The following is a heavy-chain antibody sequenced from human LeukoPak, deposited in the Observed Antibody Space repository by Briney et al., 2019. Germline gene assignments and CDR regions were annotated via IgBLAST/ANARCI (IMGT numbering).Heavy chain of an antibody. V-gene: IGHV5-51*01. D-gene: IGHD2-15*01. CDR2: IYPGDSDT. CDR3: ARRGYCSGGDCYSAAFDI. J-gene: IGHJ3*02. CDR1: AYIFTSYW. Sequence: PGESLKISCKGSAYIFTSYWIAWVRQMPGKGLEWMDIIYPGDSDTRYSPSFHGQVTISADKSITTAYLQWSSLKASDTAMYYCARRGYCSGGDCYSAAFDIWGQGTMVTVSS.